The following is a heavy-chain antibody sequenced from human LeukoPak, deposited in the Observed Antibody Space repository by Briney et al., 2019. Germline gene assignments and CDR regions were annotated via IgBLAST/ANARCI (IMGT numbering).Heavy chain of an antibody. CDR3: AKVLGYCSSTSCYGLFGMDV. CDR2: ISGSGGST. Sequence: GGSLRLSCAASGFTFSSYAMSWVRQAPGKGLEWVSAISGSGGSTYYADSVKGRFTISRDNSKNTLYLQMNSLRAEDTAVYYCAKVLGYCSSTSCYGLFGMDVWGQGTTVTVSS. J-gene: IGHJ6*02. D-gene: IGHD2-2*01. V-gene: IGHV3-23*01. CDR1: GFTFSSYA.